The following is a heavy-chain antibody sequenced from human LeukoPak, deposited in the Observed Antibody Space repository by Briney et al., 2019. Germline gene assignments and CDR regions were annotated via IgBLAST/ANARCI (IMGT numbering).Heavy chain of an antibody. Sequence: PSETLSLTCAVYGGSFSGYYWSWIRQPAGKGLEWIGRIYTSGSTNYNPSLKSRVTISVDTSKNQFSLKLSSVTAADTAVYYCARDLGYYYDSSGYFTRPQYYFDHWGQGTLVTVSS. J-gene: IGHJ4*02. V-gene: IGHV4-4*07. D-gene: IGHD3-22*01. CDR1: GGSFSGYY. CDR2: IYTSGST. CDR3: ARDLGYYYDSSGYFTRPQYYFDH.